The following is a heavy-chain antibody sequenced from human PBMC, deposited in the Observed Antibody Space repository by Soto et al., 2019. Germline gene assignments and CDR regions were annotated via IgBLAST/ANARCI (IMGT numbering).Heavy chain of an antibody. Sequence: QVQLVQSGAEVKKHGASVKVSCKASGYTFTSYYMHWGRLAPGQGLEWMGIINPDGGGTSYAQQFQGRVIKTRDASTSTVNMERSGLRSEDTAVYYCAVGGNYFDMDVWGHGTTVTVSS. CDR1: GYTFTSYY. CDR3: AVGGNYFDMDV. J-gene: IGHJ6*02. CDR2: INPDGGGT. V-gene: IGHV1-46*01.